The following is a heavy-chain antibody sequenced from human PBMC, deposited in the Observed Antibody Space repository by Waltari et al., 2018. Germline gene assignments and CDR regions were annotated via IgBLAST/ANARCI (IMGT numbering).Heavy chain of an antibody. Sequence: EVQLVESGGGLVQPGGSLRLSCAASGFTFSAYRMHWVRQAPGKGLVCVSLINADGRATLYADAVKGRFTMSRDNAKDTLYLQMNSLRGEDTSVYYCAKDGSLWFGGPLNWFDPWGQGTLVTVSS. CDR2: INADGRAT. V-gene: IGHV3-74*01. D-gene: IGHD3-10*01. CDR3: AKDGSLWFGGPLNWFDP. CDR1: GFTFSAYR. J-gene: IGHJ5*02.